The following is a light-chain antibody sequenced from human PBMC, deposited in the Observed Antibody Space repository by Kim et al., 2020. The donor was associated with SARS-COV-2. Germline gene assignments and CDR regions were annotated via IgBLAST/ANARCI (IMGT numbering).Light chain of an antibody. CDR1: NIGSKS. CDR3: QVWDSSSDHRV. V-gene: IGLV3-21*04. Sequence: APGKTARITCEGNNIGSKSVHWYQHKPGQAPVLVIYYDSDRPSGIPERFSGSNSGNTATLTISRVEAGDEADYYCQVWDSSSDHRVFGGGTQLSVL. J-gene: IGLJ3*02. CDR2: YDS.